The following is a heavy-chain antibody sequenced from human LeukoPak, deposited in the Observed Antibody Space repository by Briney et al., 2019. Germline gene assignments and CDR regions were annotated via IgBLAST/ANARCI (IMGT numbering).Heavy chain of an antibody. CDR1: GGSIDSTNW. Sequence: ETLSLTCDVSGGSIDSTNWWNWVRQAPGEGLDWVGRIASKTDGGATDYAAPVKGRFTISRDDSKNTLNLQMNSLKTEDTAVYYCTTGIRGDWGQGTLVTVSS. D-gene: IGHD3-10*01. CDR2: IASKTDGGAT. J-gene: IGHJ4*02. CDR3: TTGIRGD. V-gene: IGHV3-15*07.